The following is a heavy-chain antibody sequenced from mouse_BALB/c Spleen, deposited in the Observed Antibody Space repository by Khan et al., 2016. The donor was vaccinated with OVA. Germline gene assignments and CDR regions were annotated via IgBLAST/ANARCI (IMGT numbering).Heavy chain of an antibody. V-gene: IGHV1-4*01. CDR2: IIPSTDCT. D-gene: IGHD2-9*01. CDR1: GYTFTTYT. Sequence: QVQLKESGAELARPGASVKMSCKASGYTFTTYTIHWVKQRPGQGLEWIGYIIPSTDCTTYNQKFKDKATLTADKSSSTAYMQLSSLTSDDSAVYYVAKEGTYDGSDGWFAYWGQGTLVTVSA. CDR3: AKEGTYDGSDGWFAY. J-gene: IGHJ3*01.